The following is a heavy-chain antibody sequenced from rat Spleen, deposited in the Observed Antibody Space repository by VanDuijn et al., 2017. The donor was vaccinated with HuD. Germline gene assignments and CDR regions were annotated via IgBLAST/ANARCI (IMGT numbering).Heavy chain of an antibody. V-gene: IGHV5-22*01. Sequence: VQLVESGGGLVQPGRSLKLSCEASGFTFNDYYMAWVRQAPKKGLEWVASISYEGSSTYYGDSVKGRFTISRDNAKSTLYLQMNSRRSEDTATYYCARPHSSLYVMDAWGQGASVTVSS. CDR2: ISYEGSST. J-gene: IGHJ4*01. CDR3: ARPHSSLYVMDA. D-gene: IGHD1-2*01. CDR1: GFTFNDYY.